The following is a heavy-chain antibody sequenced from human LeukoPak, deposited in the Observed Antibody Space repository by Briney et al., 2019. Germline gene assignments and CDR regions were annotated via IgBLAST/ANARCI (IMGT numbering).Heavy chain of an antibody. Sequence: GRSLRLSCAASGFTFSSYGMHWVRQAPGKGLEWVAVISYDGSNKYYADSVKGRFTISRDNSKNTLYLQMNSLRAEDTAVYYCAKDRSSGWYGRDYYYYGMDVWGQGTTVTVSS. D-gene: IGHD6-19*01. J-gene: IGHJ6*02. CDR3: AKDRSSGWYGRDYYYYGMDV. CDR2: ISYDGSNK. V-gene: IGHV3-30*18. CDR1: GFTFSSYG.